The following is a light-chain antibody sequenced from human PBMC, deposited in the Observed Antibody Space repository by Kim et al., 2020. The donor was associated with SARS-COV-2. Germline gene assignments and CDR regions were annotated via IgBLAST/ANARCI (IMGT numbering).Light chain of an antibody. CDR3: QSYDSSGV. V-gene: IGLV6-57*01. J-gene: IGLJ3*02. CDR2: EDD. CDR1: SGSIARNS. Sequence: NFMLTQPHSVSESPGKTVTISCTRSSGSIARNSVQWYQQRPGSSPTLVIYEDDQRPSGVPDRFSGSIDSSSNSASLTISGLKTEDEADYYCQSYDSSGVFGGGTQLTVL.